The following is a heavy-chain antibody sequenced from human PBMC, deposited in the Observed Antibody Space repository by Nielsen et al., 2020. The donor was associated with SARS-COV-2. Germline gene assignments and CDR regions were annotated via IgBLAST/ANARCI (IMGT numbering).Heavy chain of an antibody. CDR3: ARGAEEGLGY. CDR1: SGSIRTTSYY. Sequence: SETLSLTCTVSSGSIRTTSYYWSWIRQPPGKGLEWIGYIYYSGNTYYNPSLKSRATISVDTSKNQISLKLISVTAADTAVYYCARGAEEGLGYWGQGTLVIVSS. V-gene: IGHV4-61*01. J-gene: IGHJ4*02. D-gene: IGHD6-19*01. CDR2: IYYSGNT.